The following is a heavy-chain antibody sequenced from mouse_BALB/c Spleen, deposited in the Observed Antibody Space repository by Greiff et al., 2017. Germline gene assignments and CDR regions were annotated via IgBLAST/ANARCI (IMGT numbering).Heavy chain of an antibody. Sequence: EVKLVESGPGLVKPSQSLSLTCTVTGYSITSDYAWNWIRQFPGNKLEWMGYISYSGSTSYNPSLKSRISITRDTSKNQFFLQLNSVTTEDTATYYCARSGGSSYEGAMDYWGQGTSVTVSS. CDR1: GYSITSDYA. J-gene: IGHJ4*01. CDR2: ISYSGST. V-gene: IGHV3-2*02. D-gene: IGHD1-1*01. CDR3: ARSGGSSYEGAMDY.